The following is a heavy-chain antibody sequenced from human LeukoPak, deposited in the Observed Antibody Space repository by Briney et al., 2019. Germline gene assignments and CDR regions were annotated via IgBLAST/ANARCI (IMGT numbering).Heavy chain of an antibody. J-gene: IGHJ6*03. D-gene: IGHD6-13*01. CDR3: ARRQQLVRPYYYYYYMDV. CDR2: MNPNSGNT. Sequence: GASLKLSCNASGYTFTSYDINWVRQATGQGLEWMGWMNPNSGNTGYAQKFQGRVTMTRNTYISTAYMELSSLRSEDTDVYYCARRQQLVRPYYYYYYMDVWGKGPTVTVSS. V-gene: IGHV1-8*01. CDR1: GYTFTSYD.